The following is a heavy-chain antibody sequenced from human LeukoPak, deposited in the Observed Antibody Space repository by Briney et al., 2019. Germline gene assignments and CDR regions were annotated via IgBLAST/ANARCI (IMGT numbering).Heavy chain of an antibody. D-gene: IGHD3-10*01. CDR2: IYPGDSDT. J-gene: IGHJ5*02. CDR1: GYSFTSYW. CDR3: ARHGREDQWFGEPQLNNWFDP. V-gene: IGHV5-51*01. Sequence: HGESLKISCKGSGYSFTSYWIGWVRQMPGKGLEWMGIIYPGDSDTRYSPSFQGQVTISADKSISTAYLQWSSLKASDTAMYYCARHGREDQWFGEPQLNNWFDPWGQGTLVTVSS.